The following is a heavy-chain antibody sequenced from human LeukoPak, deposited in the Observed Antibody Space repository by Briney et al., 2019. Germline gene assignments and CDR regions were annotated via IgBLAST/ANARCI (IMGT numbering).Heavy chain of an antibody. D-gene: IGHD3-16*02. V-gene: IGHV4-30-4*01. CDR1: GGSISSGDYY. Sequence: SETLSLTCTVSGGSISSGDYYWSWIRQPSGKGLEWIGYIYYSGSTYYNPSLKSRVTISVDTSKNQFSLKLSSVTAADTAVYYCASLITFGGVIPQFDPWGQGTLVTVSS. CDR2: IYYSGST. J-gene: IGHJ5*02. CDR3: ASLITFGGVIPQFDP.